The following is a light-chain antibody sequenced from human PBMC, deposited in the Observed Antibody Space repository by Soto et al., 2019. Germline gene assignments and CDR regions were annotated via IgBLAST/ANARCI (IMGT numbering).Light chain of an antibody. Sequence: DIPMTQSPSSLSASVGDRVTITCQASQDINKYLNWYQQKAGKAPKLLIYDASNLQTGVPSRFSGSGSGTDFTFTITSLQPEDVAKYYCQQYDNFPPLTFGPGTKVDIE. CDR3: QQYDNFPPLT. CDR2: DAS. CDR1: QDINKY. V-gene: IGKV1-33*01. J-gene: IGKJ3*01.